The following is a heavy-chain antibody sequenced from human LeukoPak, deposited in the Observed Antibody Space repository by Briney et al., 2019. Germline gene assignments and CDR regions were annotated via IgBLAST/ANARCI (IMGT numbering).Heavy chain of an antibody. J-gene: IGHJ4*02. D-gene: IGHD3-10*01. CDR3: ARSTLIMIRGAVDY. CDR1: GYTLTDHY. Sequence: ASVKVSCKTSGYTLTDHYIHWIRQTPRRGLEWLGWINPQRGSTDSAQNFQGRLTMTRGTSINTAYMELFSLTSDDTAIYYCARSTLIMIRGAVDYWGQGSLVAVSS. CDR2: INPQRGST. V-gene: IGHV1-2*02.